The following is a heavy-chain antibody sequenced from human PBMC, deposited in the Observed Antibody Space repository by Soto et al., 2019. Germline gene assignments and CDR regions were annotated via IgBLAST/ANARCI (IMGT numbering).Heavy chain of an antibody. J-gene: IGHJ6*02. D-gene: IGHD4-17*01. CDR2: INAGNGNT. CDR1: GYTFTSYV. V-gene: IGHV1-3*01. CDR3: ASAYGEPTYPYGMDV. Sequence: QVQLVQSGAEVKKPGASVKVSCKASGYTFTSYVMHWVRQAPGQRLEWMGWINAGNGNTKYSQKFQGRVTITRDTSASTAYMELSSLRSEDTAVYYCASAYGEPTYPYGMDVWGQGTTVTVSS.